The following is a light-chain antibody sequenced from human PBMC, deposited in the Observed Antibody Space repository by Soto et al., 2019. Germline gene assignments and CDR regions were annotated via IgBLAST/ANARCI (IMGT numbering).Light chain of an antibody. Sequence: QSALTQPASVSGSPGQSITISCTGTSSDVGGYNYVSWYQQHPGKAHKLMIYEVSNRPSGVSNRFSGSKSGNTASLTISGLQAEDEADYYCSSYTSSSTYNYVFGTGTKVTVL. CDR2: EVS. V-gene: IGLV2-14*01. J-gene: IGLJ1*01. CDR1: SSDVGGYNY. CDR3: SSYTSSSTYNYV.